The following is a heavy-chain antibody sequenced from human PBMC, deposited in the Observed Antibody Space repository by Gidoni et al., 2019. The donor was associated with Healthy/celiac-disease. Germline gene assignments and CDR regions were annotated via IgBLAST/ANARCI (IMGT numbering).Heavy chain of an antibody. CDR2: IWYDGSNK. CDR1: GFTFSRYG. CDR3: AREGDYDSTYGMDV. Sequence: QVQLVESGRGVVQPGRSLRLSCAASGFTFSRYGMHWVRQAPGKGLEWVAVIWYDGSNKYYADSVKGRFTISRDNSKNTLYLQMNSLRAEDTAVYYCAREGDYDSTYGMDVWGQGTTVTVSS. J-gene: IGHJ6*02. D-gene: IGHD3-22*01. V-gene: IGHV3-33*08.